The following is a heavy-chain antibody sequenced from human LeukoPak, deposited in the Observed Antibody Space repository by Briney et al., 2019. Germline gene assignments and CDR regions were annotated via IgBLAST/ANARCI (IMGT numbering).Heavy chain of an antibody. J-gene: IGHJ3*02. Sequence: GGSLRPSCAASGFTFSSYTMNWVRQAPGKGLEWVSSISTSSSYIYYADSVKGRFTISRDNAKNSLFLQMSSLRAEDTAVYYCARDTVVTATQGAFDIWGQGTMVTVSS. CDR1: GFTFSSYT. CDR2: ISTSSSYI. D-gene: IGHD2-21*02. CDR3: ARDTVVTATQGAFDI. V-gene: IGHV3-21*01.